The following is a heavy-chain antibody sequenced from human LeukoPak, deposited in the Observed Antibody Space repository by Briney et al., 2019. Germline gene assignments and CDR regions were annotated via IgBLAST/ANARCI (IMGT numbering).Heavy chain of an antibody. Sequence: PSETLSLTCSVSGSSISRSPYYWGWIRQPPGKGLEWIGSFYYSGSTNYNPSLKSRVTISVDTSKNQFSLKLSSVTAADTAVYYCARRVGGYSSSWYYFDYWGQGTRVTVSS. V-gene: IGHV4-39*07. CDR1: GSSISRSPYY. D-gene: IGHD6-13*01. CDR3: ARRVGGYSSSWYYFDY. J-gene: IGHJ4*02. CDR2: FYYSGST.